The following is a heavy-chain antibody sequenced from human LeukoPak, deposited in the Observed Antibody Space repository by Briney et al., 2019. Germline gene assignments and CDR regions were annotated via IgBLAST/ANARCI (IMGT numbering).Heavy chain of an antibody. CDR1: GGSISSGGYS. CDR3: ASWVLPYCSSTSCYGNYFDY. V-gene: IGHV4-30-2*01. CDR2: IYHSGST. J-gene: IGHJ4*02. D-gene: IGHD2-2*01. Sequence: PSQTLSLTCAVPGGSISSGGYSWSWIRQPPGKGLEWIGYIYHSGSTYYNPSLKSRVTISVDRSKNQFSLKLSSVTAADTAVYYCASWVLPYCSSTSCYGNYFDYWGQGTLVTVSS.